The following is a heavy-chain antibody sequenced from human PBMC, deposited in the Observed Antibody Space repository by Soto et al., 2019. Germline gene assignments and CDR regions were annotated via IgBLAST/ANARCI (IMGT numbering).Heavy chain of an antibody. V-gene: IGHV3-30-3*01. CDR1: GFTFSSYA. CDR3: ARGANSGSYLGYGMDV. J-gene: IGHJ6*02. D-gene: IGHD1-26*01. CDR2: ISYDGSNK. Sequence: EGSLILSCAAFGFTFSSYAMHCVRQAPGKGLEWVAVISYDGSNKYYADSVKGRFTISRDNSKNTLDLQMNSLRAEDTAVYYCARGANSGSYLGYGMDVWGQGTTVTVSS.